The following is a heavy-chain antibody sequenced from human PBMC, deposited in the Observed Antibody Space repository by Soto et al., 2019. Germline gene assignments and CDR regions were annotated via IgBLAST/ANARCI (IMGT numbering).Heavy chain of an antibody. Sequence: ASVNVSCKVSGYTLTELSMHWVRQAPGKGLEWMGGFDPEDGETIYAQKFQGRVTMTEDTSTDTAYMELSSLRSEDTAVYYCATSYDFWSGYPIYYYYGMDVWGQGTTVTVSS. CDR1: GYTLTELS. J-gene: IGHJ6*02. D-gene: IGHD3-3*01. V-gene: IGHV1-24*01. CDR3: ATSYDFWSGYPIYYYYGMDV. CDR2: FDPEDGET.